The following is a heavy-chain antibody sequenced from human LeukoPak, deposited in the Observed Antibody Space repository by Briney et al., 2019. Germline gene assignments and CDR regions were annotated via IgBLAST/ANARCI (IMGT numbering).Heavy chain of an antibody. D-gene: IGHD6-19*01. CDR2: ISSSSSYI. V-gene: IGHV3-21*01. Sequence: RSGGSLRLSCAASGFTFSCYSMNWVRQAPGKGLEWVSSISSSSSYIYYADSVKGRFTISRDNAKNSLYLQMNSLRAEDTAVYYCAREDERGQWLVPYDYWGQGTLVTVSS. CDR3: AREDERGQWLVPYDY. J-gene: IGHJ4*02. CDR1: GFTFSCYS.